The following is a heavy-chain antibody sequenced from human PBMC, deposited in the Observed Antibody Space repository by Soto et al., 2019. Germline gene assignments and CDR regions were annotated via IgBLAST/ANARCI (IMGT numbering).Heavy chain of an antibody. V-gene: IGHV3-48*03. J-gene: IGHJ4*02. Sequence: EVQLVESGGGLVQPGGSLRLSCAASGFTFSSYEMNWVRQAPGKGLEWVSYISSSGSTIYYADPVKGRFTISRDNAKNSLYLQMNSLRAEDTAVYYCARDCGGDCYSGDYWGQGTLVTVSS. CDR1: GFTFSSYE. CDR2: ISSSGSTI. D-gene: IGHD2-21*02. CDR3: ARDCGGDCYSGDY.